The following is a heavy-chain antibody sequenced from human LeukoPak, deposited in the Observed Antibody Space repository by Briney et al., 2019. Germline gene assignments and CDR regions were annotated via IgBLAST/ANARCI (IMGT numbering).Heavy chain of an antibody. CDR1: GGCVSSYY. CDR2: IYDSGST. Sequence: SEPLSLTCTVSGGCVSSYYWSWIRQPPGKGLEWIGNIYDSGSTNYNPSLKSRVTISVDTSKNQCSLKLSSVTAADTAVYYCARQSISGSSLSYFDYWGQGTLVNVSS. V-gene: IGHV4-59*02. CDR3: ARQSISGSSLSYFDY. D-gene: IGHD3-22*01. J-gene: IGHJ4*02.